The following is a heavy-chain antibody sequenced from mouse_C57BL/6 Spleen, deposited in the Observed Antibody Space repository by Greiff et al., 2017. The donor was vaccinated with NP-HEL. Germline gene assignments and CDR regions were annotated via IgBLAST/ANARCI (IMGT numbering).Heavy chain of an antibody. Sequence: VQLQQSGPGLVQPSQSLSITCTVSGFSLTSYGVHWVRQSPGKGLEWLGVIWSGGSTDYNAAFISRLSISKDNSKSQVFFKMNSLQADDTAIYYCAGIYYDYDEGGYYAMDYWGQGTSVTVSS. V-gene: IGHV2-2*01. CDR2: IWSGGST. CDR1: GFSLTSYG. CDR3: AGIYYDYDEGGYYAMDY. D-gene: IGHD2-4*01. J-gene: IGHJ4*01.